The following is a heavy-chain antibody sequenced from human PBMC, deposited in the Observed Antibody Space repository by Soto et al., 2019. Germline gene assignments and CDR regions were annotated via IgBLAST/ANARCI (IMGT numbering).Heavy chain of an antibody. V-gene: IGHV1-58*01. CDR1: GFTFTSYT. Sequence: SGKTECKTSGFTFTSYTVQGVLQARGQRLEWIGWIVVGSGNTNYAQKFQERVTITRDMSTSTAYMELSSLRSEDTAVYYCAADREYSTSSGDYWGKGPLVTVFS. D-gene: IGHD6-6*01. CDR2: IVVGSGNT. J-gene: IGHJ4*02. CDR3: AADREYSTSSGDY.